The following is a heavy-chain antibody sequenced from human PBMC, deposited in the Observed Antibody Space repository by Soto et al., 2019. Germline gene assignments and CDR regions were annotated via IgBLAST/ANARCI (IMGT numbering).Heavy chain of an antibody. Sequence: GGSLRLSCAASGFTFSNYAMSWVRQAPGKGLEWVSGISDIGGNTYYADSVKGRFTISRENAKNSLYLQMNSLRAGDTAVYYCARGGLRYFDWPPDFWGQGTLVTVSS. CDR2: ISDIGGNT. CDR1: GFTFSNYA. J-gene: IGHJ4*02. V-gene: IGHV3-23*01. D-gene: IGHD3-9*01. CDR3: ARGGLRYFDWPPDF.